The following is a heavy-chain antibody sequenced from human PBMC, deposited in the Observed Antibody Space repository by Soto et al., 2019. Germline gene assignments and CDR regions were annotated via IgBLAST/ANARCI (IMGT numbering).Heavy chain of an antibody. CDR1: GYTFTAYY. J-gene: IGHJ4*02. CDR2: VNPNSGGT. CDR3: ARGEGGPSWGSIDY. D-gene: IGHD7-27*01. V-gene: IGHV1-2*04. Sequence: ASVKVSCKASGYTFTAYYMHWVRQAPGQGLELMGWVNPNSGGTNYAQKFQGWVTMTRDTSISTAYMELNRLRSDDTAVYYCARGEGGPSWGSIDYWGQGTLVTVSS.